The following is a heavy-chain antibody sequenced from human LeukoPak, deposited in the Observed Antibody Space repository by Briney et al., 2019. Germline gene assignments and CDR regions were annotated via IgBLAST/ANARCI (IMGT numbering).Heavy chain of an antibody. CDR1: GFTFSSYS. J-gene: IGHJ1*01. V-gene: IGHV3-7*01. CDR3: VRGNEAY. Sequence: PGGSLRLSCAASGFTFSSYSMNWVRQAPGKGLEWVANIGQDGTGTFYADSLKGRFTISRDNAKNLLYLQMNSLRVEDTAVYYCVRGNEAYWGQGTLVTVSS. CDR2: IGQDGTGT.